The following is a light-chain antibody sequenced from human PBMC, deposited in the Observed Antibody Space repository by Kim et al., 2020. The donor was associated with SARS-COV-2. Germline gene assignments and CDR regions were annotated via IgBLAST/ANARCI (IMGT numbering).Light chain of an antibody. CDR2: GKN. J-gene: IGLJ2*01. CDR3: NSRDSNDNVV. CDR1: SRRSYY. V-gene: IGLV3-19*01. Sequence: VALGQTVRITWQGDSRRSYYATWYQQKRGQAPILVIYGKNNRPAGFPDRFSGSSSGNAASLTITGTQAGDEADYYCNSRDSNDNVVFGGGTKLTVL.